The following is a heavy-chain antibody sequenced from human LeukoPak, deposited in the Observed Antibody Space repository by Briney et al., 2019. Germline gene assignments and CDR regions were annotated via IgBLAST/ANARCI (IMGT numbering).Heavy chain of an antibody. V-gene: IGHV3-21*01. CDR2: ISSSSSYI. J-gene: IGHJ4*02. CDR3: ARLRNYGSGSRSDY. Sequence: GGSLTLSCAASGFPFSSYSMHWVRQAPGKGLEWVSSISSSSSYIYYADSVKGRFTISRDNAKNSLYLQMNSLRAEDTAVYYCARLRNYGSGSRSDYWGQGTLVTVSS. CDR1: GFPFSSYS. D-gene: IGHD3-10*01.